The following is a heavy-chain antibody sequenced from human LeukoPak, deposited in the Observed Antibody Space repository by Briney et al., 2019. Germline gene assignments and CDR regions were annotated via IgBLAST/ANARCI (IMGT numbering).Heavy chain of an antibody. CDR3: TRDLRIAARPIDY. CDR1: GYSISSGYY. Sequence: SETLSLTCTVSGYSISSGYYWGWIRQPPGKGLEWIGSIYHSGSTYYNPSLKSRVTISVDTSKNQFSLKLSSVTAADTAVYYCTRDLRIAARPIDYWGQGTLVTVSS. J-gene: IGHJ4*02. V-gene: IGHV4-38-2*02. D-gene: IGHD6-6*01. CDR2: IYHSGST.